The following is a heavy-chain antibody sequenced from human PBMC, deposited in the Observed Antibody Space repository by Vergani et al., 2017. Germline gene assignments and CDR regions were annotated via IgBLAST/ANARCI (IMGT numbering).Heavy chain of an antibody. Sequence: QVQLVQSGAEVKKPGSSVKVSCKASGGTFSSYAISWVRQAPGQGLEWMGGIIPIFGTANYAQKFQGRVTITANESTRTAYMELSSLRSEDTAVYYCAREKDYYGSGSYYTQDYWGQGTLVTVSS. CDR2: IIPIFGTA. J-gene: IGHJ4*02. V-gene: IGHV1-69*12. CDR3: AREKDYYGSGSYYTQDY. CDR1: GGTFSSYA. D-gene: IGHD3-10*01.